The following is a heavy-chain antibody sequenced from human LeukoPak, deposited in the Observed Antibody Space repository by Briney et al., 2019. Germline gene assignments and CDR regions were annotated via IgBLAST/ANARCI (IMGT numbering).Heavy chain of an antibody. Sequence: GGSLRLSCAASGFTFSSYAMHWVRQAPGKGLEWVAVISYDGSNKYYADSVKGRFTISRDNSKNTLYLQMNSLRAEDTAVYYCARTTYFDYWGQGTLVTVSS. D-gene: IGHD1-1*01. CDR1: GFTFSSYA. V-gene: IGHV3-30-3*01. J-gene: IGHJ4*02. CDR2: ISYDGSNK. CDR3: ARTTYFDY.